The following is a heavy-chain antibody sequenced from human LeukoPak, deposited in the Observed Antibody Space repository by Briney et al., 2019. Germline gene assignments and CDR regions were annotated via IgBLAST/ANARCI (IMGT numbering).Heavy chain of an antibody. CDR1: GYTFTSYA. CDR2: INTNTGIP. D-gene: IGHD2/OR15-2a*01. CDR3: VREESASGYYCGVDV. V-gene: IGHV7-4-1*02. J-gene: IGHJ6*02. Sequence: ASVKVSCKASGYTFTSYAMNWVRQAPGQGLEWMGWINTNTGIPTYAQGFTGRFVFSLDTSVSTAYLQISSLKAEDTAVYYCVREESASGYYCGVDVWGQGTTVTVSS.